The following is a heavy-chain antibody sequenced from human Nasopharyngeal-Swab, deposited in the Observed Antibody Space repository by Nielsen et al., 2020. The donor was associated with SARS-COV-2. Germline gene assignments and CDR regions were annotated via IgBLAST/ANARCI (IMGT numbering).Heavy chain of an antibody. Sequence: GESLKISCAASGFTFSSYSMNWVRQAPGKGLEWVSSISSSSSYIYYADSVKGRSTISRDNAKNSLYLQMNSLRAEDTAVYYCARGPYGDYFDYWGQGTLVTVSS. D-gene: IGHD4-17*01. V-gene: IGHV3-21*01. CDR1: GFTFSSYS. CDR3: ARGPYGDYFDY. CDR2: ISSSSSYI. J-gene: IGHJ4*02.